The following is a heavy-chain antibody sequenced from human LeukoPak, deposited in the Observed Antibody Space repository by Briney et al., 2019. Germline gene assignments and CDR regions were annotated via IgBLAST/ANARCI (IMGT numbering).Heavy chain of an antibody. CDR3: ARDPPSGGRGTWG. Sequence: GGSLRLPCAPSGVTVSSNYMSWVRQAPGKGLEWVSGMYGGGSTNYADSVKGRFTISRDNSKNTQYLQMNSLRVEDTAVYYCARDPPSGGRGTWGWGQGTLVTVSS. CDR2: MYGGGST. D-gene: IGHD3-16*01. V-gene: IGHV3-53*01. J-gene: IGHJ4*02. CDR1: GVTVSSNY.